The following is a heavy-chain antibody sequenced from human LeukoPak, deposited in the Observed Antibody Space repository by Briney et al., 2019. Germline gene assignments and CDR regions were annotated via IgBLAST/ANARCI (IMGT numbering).Heavy chain of an antibody. J-gene: IGHJ4*02. D-gene: IGHD3-10*01. CDR1: GYTFTGYY. Sequence: ASVKVSCKASGYTFTGYYMHWVRQAPGQGLEWMGWINPNSGGTNYAQKFQGRVTMTRDTSISTAYMELSRLRSDDTAVYYCARGSMVRGVIMGGDLFDYWGQGTLVTVSS. CDR2: INPNSGGT. V-gene: IGHV1-2*02. CDR3: ARGSMVRGVIMGGDLFDY.